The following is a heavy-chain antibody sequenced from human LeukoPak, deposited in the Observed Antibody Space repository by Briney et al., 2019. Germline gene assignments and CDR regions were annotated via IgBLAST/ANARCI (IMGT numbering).Heavy chain of an antibody. J-gene: IGHJ4*02. CDR2: ISSSSSYI. Sequence: GGSLRLSCAASGFTFSSYSMNWVRQAPGKGLEWVSSISSSSSYIYYADSVKGRFTISRDNAKNSLHLQMNSLRAEDTAVYYCAREVVYGDYPDYWGQGTLVTVSS. V-gene: IGHV3-21*01. D-gene: IGHD4-17*01. CDR3: AREVVYGDYPDY. CDR1: GFTFSSYS.